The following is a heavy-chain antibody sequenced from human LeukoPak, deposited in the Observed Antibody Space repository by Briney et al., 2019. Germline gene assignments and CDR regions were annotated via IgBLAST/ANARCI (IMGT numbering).Heavy chain of an antibody. J-gene: IGHJ4*02. D-gene: IGHD4-23*01. Sequence: GGSLRLSCAASGFTFSSYSMNWVRQAPGKGLEWVSYISSSSSTIYYADSVKGRFTISRDNAKNSLYLQMNSLRAEDTAVYYCARDLSRRGTVVTPSLRPFFDYWGQGTLVTVSS. V-gene: IGHV3-48*04. CDR3: ARDLSRRGTVVTPSLRPFFDY. CDR2: ISSSSSTI. CDR1: GFTFSSYS.